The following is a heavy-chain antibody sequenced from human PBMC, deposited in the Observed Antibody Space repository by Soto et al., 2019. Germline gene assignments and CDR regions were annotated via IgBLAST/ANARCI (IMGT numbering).Heavy chain of an antibody. D-gene: IGHD3-3*01. V-gene: IGHV2-5*01. J-gene: IGHJ4*02. CDR1: GFSVTTNGMG. Sequence: QITLKESGPTLVKPTQTLTLTCTFSGFSVTTNGMGVGWIRQPPGKALEWLAVIYWNDDKRYRSSLKSRLTITKDTSKSQVVLIMTNMDPVDTATYYCVHNAGYYTADYWGQGTLVTVSS. CDR3: VHNAGYYTADY. CDR2: IYWNDDK.